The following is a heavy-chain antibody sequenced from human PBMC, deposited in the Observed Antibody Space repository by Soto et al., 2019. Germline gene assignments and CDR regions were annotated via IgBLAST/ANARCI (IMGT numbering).Heavy chain of an antibody. D-gene: IGHD2-15*01. CDR3: ARTDSVGHYPYF. V-gene: IGHV4-38-2*01. CDR2: IYHSGTT. CDR1: GDAIGRGYW. Sequence: AKTLSVTCAGSGDAIGRGYWWASIRQPPGKWLEWVASIYHSGTTYYNPSLTSRVTISVDTSKNQFSLKLSSVNAADSAVYFCARTDSVGHYPYF. J-gene: IGHJ4*01.